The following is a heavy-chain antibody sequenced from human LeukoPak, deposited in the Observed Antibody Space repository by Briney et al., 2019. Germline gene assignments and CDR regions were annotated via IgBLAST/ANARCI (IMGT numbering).Heavy chain of an antibody. V-gene: IGHV3-30*04. CDR2: ISCDGSNK. Sequence: PGRSLRLSCPASGFTFSRYAMHWVRQAPGKGLKWVAVISCDGSNKYYADSVKGRFTISRDNSKNTLYLQMNSLRAEDTAVYYCAREVRGGNDYWGQGTLVTVSS. J-gene: IGHJ4*02. D-gene: IGHD3-10*01. CDR3: AREVRGGNDY. CDR1: GFTFSRYA.